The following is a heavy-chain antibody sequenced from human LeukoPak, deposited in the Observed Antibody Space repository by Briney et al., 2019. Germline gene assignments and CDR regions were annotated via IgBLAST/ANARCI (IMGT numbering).Heavy chain of an antibody. D-gene: IGHD1-26*01. V-gene: IGHV3-9*01. CDR2: ISWNSGSI. Sequence: PGGSLRLSCAASGFTFDDYAMHWVRQAPGKGLEWVSGISWNSGSIGYADSVKGRFTISRDNSKNTLYLQMNSLRAEDTAVYYCAKAQYSGSYYGAFDIWGQGTMVTVSS. CDR3: AKAQYSGSYYGAFDI. J-gene: IGHJ3*02. CDR1: GFTFDDYA.